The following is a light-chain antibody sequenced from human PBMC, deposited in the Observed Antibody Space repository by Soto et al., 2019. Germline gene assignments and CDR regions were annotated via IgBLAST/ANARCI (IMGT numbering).Light chain of an antibody. Sequence: DIQMTQSPSSLSASVGDRVTITCRASQSIAIYLNWYQQKPGKAPNLLIYAASSLQSGVPSRLSGSGSGTDFTLTISNLQSEDVATYFCQQTYTIPQYTFGQGTKVDIK. V-gene: IGKV1-39*01. CDR1: QSIAIY. CDR3: QQTYTIPQYT. J-gene: IGKJ2*01. CDR2: AAS.